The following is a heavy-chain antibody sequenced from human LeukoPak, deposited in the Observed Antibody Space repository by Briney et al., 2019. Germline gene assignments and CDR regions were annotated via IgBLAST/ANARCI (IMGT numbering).Heavy chain of an antibody. CDR2: IYTGGSGGAT. Sequence: PGGSLRLSCAASGITVSDNYLSWVRQAPGKGLEWVSFIYTGGSGGATYYADSVKGRFTISRDSSKNTLYLQMDSLRAEDTAVYYCARWYCGNINCYYDFWGQGTLVTVSS. D-gene: IGHD2-21*01. J-gene: IGHJ4*02. CDR3: ARWYCGNINCYYDF. CDR1: GITVSDNY. V-gene: IGHV3-53*01.